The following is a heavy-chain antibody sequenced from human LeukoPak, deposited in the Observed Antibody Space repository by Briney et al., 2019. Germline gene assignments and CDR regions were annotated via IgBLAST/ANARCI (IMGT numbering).Heavy chain of an antibody. D-gene: IGHD2/OR15-2a*01. V-gene: IGHV3-23*01. CDR1: GFTFNSCA. Sequence: GGSLRLSCAASGFTFNSCAMSWVRQAPGKGLEWVSSISDNGGSTCYADSVKGRFTISRDNSKNTLYLQMNSLRAEDTALYYCAKRFSYLDYWGQGALVTVSS. CDR2: ISDNGGST. CDR3: AKRFSYLDY. J-gene: IGHJ4*02.